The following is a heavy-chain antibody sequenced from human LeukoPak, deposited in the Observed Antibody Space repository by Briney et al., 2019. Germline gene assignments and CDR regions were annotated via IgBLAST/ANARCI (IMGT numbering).Heavy chain of an antibody. J-gene: IGHJ4*02. Sequence: GGSLRLSCAASGFSVSSVYMSWVRQAPGKGLEWVSSISSSSSYIYYADSVKGRFTISRDNAENSLYLQMNSLKAEDTAVYYCARVSSWYEGDYWGQGTLVTVSS. CDR2: ISSSSSYI. CDR3: ARVSSWYEGDY. D-gene: IGHD6-13*01. V-gene: IGHV3-21*01. CDR1: GFSVSSVY.